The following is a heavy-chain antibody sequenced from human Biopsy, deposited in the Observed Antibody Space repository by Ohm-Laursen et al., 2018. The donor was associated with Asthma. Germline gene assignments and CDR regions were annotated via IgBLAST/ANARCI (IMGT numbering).Heavy chain of an antibody. J-gene: IGHJ6*02. CDR1: GFTFSSYG. Sequence: SPRLSCAASGFTFSSYGMYWVRQAPGKGLEWVAVISYDGSNKYYADSVRGRFTISRDNSKNTLYLQMNSLRAEDTAVYYCAKDTEGRYDFWSGLSYNYYGMDVWGQGTTVTVSS. CDR2: ISYDGSNK. CDR3: AKDTEGRYDFWSGLSYNYYGMDV. D-gene: IGHD3-3*01. V-gene: IGHV3-30*18.